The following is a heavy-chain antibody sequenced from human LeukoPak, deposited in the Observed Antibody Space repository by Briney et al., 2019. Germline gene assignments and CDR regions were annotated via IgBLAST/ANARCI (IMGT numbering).Heavy chain of an antibody. CDR3: ARDPNWDDAFDI. J-gene: IGHJ3*02. V-gene: IGHV3-30-3*01. D-gene: IGHD7-27*01. CDR1: GFTFSHFW. Sequence: PGGSLRLSCAASGFTFSHFWGNWVRQAPGKGLEWVAVISYDGSNKYYADSVKGRFTISRDNSKNTLYLQMNSLRAEDTAVYYCARDPNWDDAFDIWGQGTMVTVSS. CDR2: ISYDGSNK.